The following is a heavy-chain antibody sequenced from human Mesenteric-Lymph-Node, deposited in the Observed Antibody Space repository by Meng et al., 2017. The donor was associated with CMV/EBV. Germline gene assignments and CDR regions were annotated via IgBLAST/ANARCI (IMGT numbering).Heavy chain of an antibody. CDR1: GFTFSSYA. Sequence: GESLKISCAASGFTFSSYAMHWVRQAPGKGLEWVAVISYDGSNKYYADSVKGRFTISRDNAKNSLYLQMNSLRAEDTAVYYCARALTILALDYWGQGTLVTISS. CDR2: ISYDGSNK. D-gene: IGHD3-10*01. J-gene: IGHJ4*02. V-gene: IGHV3-30*04. CDR3: ARALTILALDY.